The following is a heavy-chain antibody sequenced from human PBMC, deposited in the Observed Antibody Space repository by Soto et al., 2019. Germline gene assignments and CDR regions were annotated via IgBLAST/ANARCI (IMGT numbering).Heavy chain of an antibody. CDR2: IYYSGST. J-gene: IGHJ4*02. Sequence: SETLSLTCTVSGGSVSSGSYYWSWIRQPPGKGLEWIGYIYYSGSTNYNPSLKSRVTISVDTSKNQFSLKLSSVTAADTAVYYCARVSYDFWSGYLGPYYFDYWGQGTLVTVSS. V-gene: IGHV4-61*01. D-gene: IGHD3-3*01. CDR3: ARVSYDFWSGYLGPYYFDY. CDR1: GGSVSSGSYY.